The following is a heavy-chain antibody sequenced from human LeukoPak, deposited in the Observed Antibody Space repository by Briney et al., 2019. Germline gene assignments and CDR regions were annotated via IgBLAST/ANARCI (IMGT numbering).Heavy chain of an antibody. CDR3: ASSADYGELYFFDY. CDR1: GFTFSSYA. V-gene: IGHV3-30-3*01. J-gene: IGHJ4*02. D-gene: IGHD4-17*01. Sequence: GRSLRLSCAAPGFTFSSYAMHWVRQAPGKGLEWVAVISYDGSNKYYADSVKGRFTISRDNSKNTLYLQMNSLRAEDTAVYYCASSADYGELYFFDYWGQGTLVTVSS. CDR2: ISYDGSNK.